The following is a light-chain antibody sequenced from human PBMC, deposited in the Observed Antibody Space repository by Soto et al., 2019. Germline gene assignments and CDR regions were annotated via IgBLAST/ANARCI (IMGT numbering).Light chain of an antibody. V-gene: IGLV2-8*01. CDR2: DVT. CDR1: SRDVGGYNY. Sequence: QSVLTQPPSASGSPGQSVTISCTGTSRDVGGYNYVSWYQQHPGKAPKLMIYDVTKRPSGVPDRFSGSKSGNTASLTVSGLQAEDEGHYYCQSYDSGLSHFVAFGGGTKLTVL. J-gene: IGLJ2*01. CDR3: QSYDSGLSHFVA.